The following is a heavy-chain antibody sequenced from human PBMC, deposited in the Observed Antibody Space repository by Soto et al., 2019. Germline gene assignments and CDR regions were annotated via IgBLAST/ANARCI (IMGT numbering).Heavy chain of an antibody. D-gene: IGHD3-10*01. J-gene: IGHJ4*02. V-gene: IGHV1-3*01. Sequence: QVQLVQSGTEVKKPGASVRVSCKDSGYTFTAFAMHWVRQAPGQRPEWMGWINADNGNTRYSQKFQGRATVTRDTSANTAYLGLSSLESDDTACYYCARDGSGYYGSGSYPDWGQGTLVTVSS. CDR1: GYTFTAFA. CDR3: ARDGSGYYGSGSYPD. CDR2: INADNGNT.